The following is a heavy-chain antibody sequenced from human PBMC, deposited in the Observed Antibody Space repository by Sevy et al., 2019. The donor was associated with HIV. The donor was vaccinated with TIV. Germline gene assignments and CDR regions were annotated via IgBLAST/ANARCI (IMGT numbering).Heavy chain of an antibody. Sequence: SETLSLTCTVSGFSISSDYYWGWIRQPPGKGLEWIGSIYDGGITYYNASLKSRVTISIDTSKNQFSLKLSSVTAADTAVYYCARDYYGSGSYYEFVYWGQGTLVTVSS. D-gene: IGHD3-10*01. CDR3: ARDYYGSGSYYEFVY. CDR1: GFSISSDYY. CDR2: IYDGGIT. J-gene: IGHJ4*02. V-gene: IGHV4-38-2*02.